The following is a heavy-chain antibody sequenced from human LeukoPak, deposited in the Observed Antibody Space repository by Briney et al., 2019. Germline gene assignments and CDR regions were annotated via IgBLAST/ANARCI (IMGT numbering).Heavy chain of an antibody. CDR3: ATLRFLEWLSPGDYFDY. CDR1: GGSISSGSYY. CDR2: IYTSGST. Sequence: SETLSLTCTVSGGSISSGSYYWSWIRQPAGKGLEWIGRIYTSGSTNYNPSLKSRVIISVDTSKNQFSLKLSSVTAADTAVYYCATLRFLEWLSPGDYFDYWGQGTLVTVSS. V-gene: IGHV4-61*02. D-gene: IGHD3-3*01. J-gene: IGHJ4*02.